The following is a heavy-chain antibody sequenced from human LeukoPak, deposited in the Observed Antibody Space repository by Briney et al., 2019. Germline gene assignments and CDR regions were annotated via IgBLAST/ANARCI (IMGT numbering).Heavy chain of an antibody. J-gene: IGHJ3*02. CDR2: ISRTGSTT. D-gene: IGHD2-15*01. Sequence: GGSLRLSCAASGFTFSNYFMHWVRQAPGKGLEYFSAISRTGSTTYYTNSVKGRFTISRDNSKNTLYLQMGSLRAEDMAVYYCATSRYCSGGDCYSLAFDIWGQGTMVAVSS. CDR3: ATSRYCSGGDCYSLAFDI. CDR1: GFTFSNYF. V-gene: IGHV3-64*01.